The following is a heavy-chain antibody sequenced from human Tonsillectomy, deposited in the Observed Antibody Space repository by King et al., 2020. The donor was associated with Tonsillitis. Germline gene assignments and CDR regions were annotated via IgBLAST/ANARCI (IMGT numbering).Heavy chain of an antibody. CDR2: IWFDGTDK. CDR3: ARGYCSGGSCSSFDS. CDR1: GFTFRTYG. Sequence: VQLVESGGGVVQPGMSLRLSCAAAGFTFRTYGMHWVRQAPGKGLDWVAVIWFDGTDKYYADSVKGRFIISRDNSKNTVFLQMNSLRGEDTAVYYCARGYCSGGSCSSFDSWGQGTLVTVS. V-gene: IGHV3-33*08. D-gene: IGHD2-15*01. J-gene: IGHJ4*02.